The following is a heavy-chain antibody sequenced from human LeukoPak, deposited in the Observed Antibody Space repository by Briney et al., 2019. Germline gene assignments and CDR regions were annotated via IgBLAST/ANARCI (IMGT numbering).Heavy chain of an antibody. CDR2: ISSSSSYI. D-gene: IGHD6-13*01. Sequence: GGSLRLSCAASGFTFSSSEMNWVRQAPGKGLEWVSSISSSSSYIYYADSVKGRFTISRDNAKNSLYLQMNSLRAEDTAVYYCARGTRWQQLADYWGQGTLVTVSS. V-gene: IGHV3-21*01. CDR3: ARGTRWQQLADY. J-gene: IGHJ4*02. CDR1: GFTFSSSE.